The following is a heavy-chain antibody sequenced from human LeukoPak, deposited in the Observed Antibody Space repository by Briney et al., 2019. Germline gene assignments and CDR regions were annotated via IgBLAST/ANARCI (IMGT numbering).Heavy chain of an antibody. V-gene: IGHV4-39*07. CDR2: IYYSEST. CDR1: GGSISSSSYY. Sequence: SETLSVTCTVSGGSISSSSYYWGWIRQPPGKGLEWIGSIYYSESTYNNPSLKSRVTISVDTSKNQFSLKLSSVTAADTAVYYCARVPADGIIPWGQGTLVTVSS. J-gene: IGHJ5*02. CDR3: ARVPADGIIP. D-gene: IGHD3-10*01.